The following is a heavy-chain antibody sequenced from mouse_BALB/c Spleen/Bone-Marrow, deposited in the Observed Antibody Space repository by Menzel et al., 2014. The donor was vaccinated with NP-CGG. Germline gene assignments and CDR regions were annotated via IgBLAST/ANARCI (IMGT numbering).Heavy chain of an antibody. J-gene: IGHJ4*01. D-gene: IGHD2-3*01. Sequence: EVQLVESGGGLVQPGGSLKLSCAASVFTFSSYGMSWVRQTPDKRLELVATINSNGGSTYYPDSVKGRFTISRDNARNTLYLQMSSLKSEDTAMYYCARDGYYVFYAMDYWGQGTSVTVSS. V-gene: IGHV5-6-3*01. CDR1: VFTFSSYG. CDR3: ARDGYYVFYAMDY. CDR2: INSNGGST.